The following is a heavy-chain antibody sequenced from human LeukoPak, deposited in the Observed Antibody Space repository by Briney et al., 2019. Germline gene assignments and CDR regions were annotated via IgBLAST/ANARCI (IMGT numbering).Heavy chain of an antibody. J-gene: IGHJ4*02. CDR2: IYYSGST. D-gene: IGHD5-24*01. Sequence: PSETLSLTCTVSGGSISSYYWSWIRQPPGKGLEWIGYIYYSGSTNYNPFLKSRVTISVDTSKNQFSLKLSSVTAADTAVYYCARGVATIRVFDYWGQGTLVTVSS. CDR3: ARGVATIRVFDY. V-gene: IGHV4-59*08. CDR1: GGSISSYY.